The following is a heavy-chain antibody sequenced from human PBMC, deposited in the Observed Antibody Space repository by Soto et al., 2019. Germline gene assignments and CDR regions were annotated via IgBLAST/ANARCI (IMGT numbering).Heavy chain of an antibody. J-gene: IGHJ6*02. Sequence: EVQLLESGGGLVQPGGSLRLSCAASGFTFSSYAMSWVRQAPGKGLEWVSAISGSGGSTYYADSVKGRFTISRDNSKNTLYLQMNRLRAEDTAVYYCAKDWVTMIVVVTRGGGYGMDVWGQGTTVTVSS. CDR3: AKDWVTMIVVVTRGGGYGMDV. V-gene: IGHV3-23*01. CDR2: ISGSGGST. CDR1: GFTFSSYA. D-gene: IGHD3-22*01.